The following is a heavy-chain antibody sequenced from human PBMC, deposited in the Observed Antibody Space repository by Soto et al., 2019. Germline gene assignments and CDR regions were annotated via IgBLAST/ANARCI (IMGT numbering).Heavy chain of an antibody. J-gene: IGHJ3*02. Sequence: QVQLVQSGAEVKKPGSSVKVSCKASGGTFSSYAISWVRQAPGQGLEWMGGIITIFCTANYAQKFQGRVTITADESTSTAYMEMISLRSEDTAVYYCARFVEMATILPEKLPHGFDIVGQGTMVTVSS. D-gene: IGHD5-12*01. CDR2: IITIFCTA. CDR3: ARFVEMATILPEKLPHGFDI. CDR1: GGTFSSYA. V-gene: IGHV1-69*01.